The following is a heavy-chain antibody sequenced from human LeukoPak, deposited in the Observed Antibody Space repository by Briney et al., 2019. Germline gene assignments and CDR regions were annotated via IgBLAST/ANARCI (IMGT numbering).Heavy chain of an antibody. D-gene: IGHD1-26*01. J-gene: IGHJ4*02. CDR2: ISWNSDSI. Sequence: PGGSLRLSCAASGFTFDDYAMHWVRQAPGKGLEWVSGISWNSDSIGYADSVKGRLTISRDNAKNSLYLQMNSLRAEDTALYYCAKDISGAGQGYYFDYWGQGTLVTVSS. CDR3: AKDISGAGQGYYFDY. CDR1: GFTFDDYA. V-gene: IGHV3-9*01.